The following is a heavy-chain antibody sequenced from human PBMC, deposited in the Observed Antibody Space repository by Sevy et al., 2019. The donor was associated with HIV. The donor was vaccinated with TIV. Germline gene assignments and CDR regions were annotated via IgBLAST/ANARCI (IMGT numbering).Heavy chain of an antibody. CDR3: AKDGYYDSSGYYWNWYFDL. Sequence: GGSLRLSCAASGFTFSSYAMSRVRQAPGKGLEWVSAISGSRGSTYYADSVKGRFTISRDNSKNTLYLQMNSLRAEDTAVYYCAKDGYYDSSGYYWNWYFDLWGRGTLVTVSS. D-gene: IGHD3-22*01. J-gene: IGHJ2*01. V-gene: IGHV3-23*01. CDR1: GFTFSSYA. CDR2: ISGSRGST.